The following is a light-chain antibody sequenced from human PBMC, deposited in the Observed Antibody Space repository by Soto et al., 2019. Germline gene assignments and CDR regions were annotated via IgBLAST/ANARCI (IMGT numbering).Light chain of an antibody. CDR3: QQYGSSPFT. J-gene: IGKJ3*01. V-gene: IGKV3-20*01. CDR2: GAS. CDR1: QSVSSSY. Sequence: EIVLTQSPGTLSLSPGERATLSCRASQSVSSSYLAWYQQKPGQTPRILFYGASSRATGIPDRFSGSGSGTDFTLTISRLEPEDFAVYYWQQYGSSPFTFGPGTKVDIK.